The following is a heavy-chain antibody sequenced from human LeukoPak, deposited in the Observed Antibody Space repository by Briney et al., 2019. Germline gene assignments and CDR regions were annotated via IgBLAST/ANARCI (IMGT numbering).Heavy chain of an antibody. CDR1: GGSISSYY. J-gene: IGHJ5*02. CDR3: ARYGSYYDGSWFDP. Sequence: SETLSLTCTVSGGSISSYYWSWIRQPPGKGLEWIGYIYYSGNTNYNPSLRSRVTISVDTSKNQFSLKLSSVTAADTDVYYCARYGSYYDGSWFDPWGQGTLVTVSS. CDR2: IYYSGNT. D-gene: IGHD3-22*01. V-gene: IGHV4-59*01.